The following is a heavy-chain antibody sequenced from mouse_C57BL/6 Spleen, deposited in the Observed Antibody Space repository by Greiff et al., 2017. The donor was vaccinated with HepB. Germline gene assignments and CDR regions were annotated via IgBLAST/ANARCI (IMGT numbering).Heavy chain of an antibody. CDR1: GFSLTSYG. J-gene: IGHJ4*01. CDR2: IWSGGST. D-gene: IGHD2-2*01. V-gene: IGHV2-2*01. CDR3: ARTDGYDGPYAMDY. Sequence: QVQLQQSGPGLVQPSQSLSITCTVSGFSLTSYGVHWVRQSPGKGLEWLGVIWSGGSTDYNAAFISRLSISKDNSKSQVFFKMNSLQADDTAIYYCARTDGYDGPYAMDYWGQGTSVTVSS.